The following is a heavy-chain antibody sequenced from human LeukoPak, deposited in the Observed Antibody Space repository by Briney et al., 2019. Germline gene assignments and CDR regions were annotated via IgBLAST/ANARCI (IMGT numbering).Heavy chain of an antibody. D-gene: IGHD5-24*01. CDR2: INPTAGNT. J-gene: IGHJ3*02. Sequence: ASVKVSCKASGYTFSNYYLHWVRQAPGQGLEWMGLINPTAGNTYSAQRFQGRVTMTRNTSTSTVYMELSSLRSEDTAVYYCARIRDGYNDAYDIWGQGTLVTVPS. CDR1: GYTFSNYY. V-gene: IGHV1-46*01. CDR3: ARIRDGYNDAYDI.